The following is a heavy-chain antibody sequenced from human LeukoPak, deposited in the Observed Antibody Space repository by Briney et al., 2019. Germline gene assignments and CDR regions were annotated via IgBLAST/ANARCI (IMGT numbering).Heavy chain of an antibody. D-gene: IGHD2-15*01. CDR2: ISGSGGST. CDR1: GFTFSSYA. V-gene: IGHV3-23*01. J-gene: IGHJ4*02. CDR3: AKAPQGSLRLPQKHKFDY. Sequence: GGSLRLSYAASGFTFSSYAMSWVRQAPGMGLEWVSAISGSGGSTYYADSVKGRFTISRDNSKNTLYLQMNSLRAEDTAVYYCAKAPQGSLRLPQKHKFDYWGQGTLVTVSS.